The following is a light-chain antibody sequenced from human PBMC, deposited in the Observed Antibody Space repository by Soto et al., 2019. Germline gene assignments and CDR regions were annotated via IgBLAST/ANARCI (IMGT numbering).Light chain of an antibody. CDR3: QQYNNRWT. CDR2: GAF. J-gene: IGKJ1*01. Sequence: EIVMTQSPATLSVSPGEGATLSCMASLTVNTNLAWYQQKRGQAPRLLIYGAFMRATGIPARFSGSGSGTEFTLTISSLQSEDVAVYYCQQYNNRWTFGLGTKVEI. V-gene: IGKV3-15*01. CDR1: LTVNTN.